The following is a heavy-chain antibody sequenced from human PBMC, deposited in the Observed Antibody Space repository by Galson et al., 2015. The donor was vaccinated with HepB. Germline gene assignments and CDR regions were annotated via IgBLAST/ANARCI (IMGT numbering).Heavy chain of an antibody. V-gene: IGHV3-48*02. D-gene: IGHD3-22*01. Sequence: SLRLSCAASGFTFSSYSMNWVRQAPGKGLEWVSYISSSSSTIYYADSVKGRFTISRDNAKNSLYLQMNSLRDEDTAVYYCARDLYYYDSSGYYYGAFDIWGQGTMVTVSS. CDR1: GFTFSSYS. J-gene: IGHJ3*02. CDR3: ARDLYYYDSSGYYYGAFDI. CDR2: ISSSSSTI.